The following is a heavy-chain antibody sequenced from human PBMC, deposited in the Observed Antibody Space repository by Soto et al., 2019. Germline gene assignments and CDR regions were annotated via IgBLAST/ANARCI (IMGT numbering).Heavy chain of an antibody. CDR3: ARVLTGYCSRISCHEHLGWFDP. Sequence: QVQLVQSGAEVKKPGSSVKVSCKASGGTFSSYAISWVRQAPGQGLEWMGGIIPIFGTANYAQKFQGRVTITADESTSTAYMELSSLRSEDTAVYYCARVLTGYCSRISCHEHLGWFDPWGQGTLVTVSS. D-gene: IGHD2-2*01. CDR2: IIPIFGTA. CDR1: GGTFSSYA. V-gene: IGHV1-69*01. J-gene: IGHJ5*02.